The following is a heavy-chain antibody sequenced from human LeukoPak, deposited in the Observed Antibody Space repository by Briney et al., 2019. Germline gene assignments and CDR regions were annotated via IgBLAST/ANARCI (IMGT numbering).Heavy chain of an antibody. CDR3: ARVRHCSGGSCPLFDY. V-gene: IGHV4-4*02. Sequence: SGTLSLTCAVSGGSISSSNWWSWVRQPPGKGLEWIGEIYHSGSTNYNPSLKSRVTISVDKSKNQFSLKLSSVTAADTAVYYCARVRHCSGGSCPLFDYWGQGTLVTVSS. D-gene: IGHD2-15*01. J-gene: IGHJ4*02. CDR1: GGSISSSNW. CDR2: IYHSGST.